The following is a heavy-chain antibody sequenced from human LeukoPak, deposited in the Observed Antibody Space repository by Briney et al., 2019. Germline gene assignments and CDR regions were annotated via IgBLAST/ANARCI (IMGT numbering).Heavy chain of an antibody. CDR2: IYHSGST. V-gene: IGHV4-30-2*01. Sequence: NPSETLSLTCTVSGGSISSSSYYWGWIRQPPGKGLEWIGYIYHSGSTYYNPSLKSRVTISVDRSKNQFSLKLSSVTAADTAVYYCASNGDVHSAFDIWGQGTMVTVSS. D-gene: IGHD4-17*01. J-gene: IGHJ3*02. CDR3: ASNGDVHSAFDI. CDR1: GGSISSSSYY.